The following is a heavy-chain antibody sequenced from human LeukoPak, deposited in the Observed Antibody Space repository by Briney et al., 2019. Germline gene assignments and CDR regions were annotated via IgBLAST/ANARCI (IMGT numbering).Heavy chain of an antibody. Sequence: GGSLRLSCAASGFTFSDYYVSWIRQAPGKGLEWVSYISSSGSTIYYADSVKGRFTISRDNAKNSLYLQMNSLRAEDTAVYYCARARTTVTIPAVYWGQGTLVTVSS. CDR2: ISSSGSTI. V-gene: IGHV3-11*01. J-gene: IGHJ4*02. D-gene: IGHD4-11*01. CDR3: ARARTTVTIPAVY. CDR1: GFTFSDYY.